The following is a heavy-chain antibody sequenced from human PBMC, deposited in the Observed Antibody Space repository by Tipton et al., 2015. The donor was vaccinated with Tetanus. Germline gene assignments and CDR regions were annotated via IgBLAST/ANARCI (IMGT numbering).Heavy chain of an antibody. D-gene: IGHD3-16*02. CDR2: TYGDGST. J-gene: IGHJ4*02. CDR3: ARDYPGFDY. V-gene: IGHV3-53*01. Sequence: SLRLSCAASGFSVSRKYMTWVRQAPGKGLEWVSLTYGDGSTYYADSVKGRSTISRDNSKNTLYLQMSNLRAEETAVYYCARDYPGFDYWGQGTLVTVSS. CDR1: GFSVSRKY.